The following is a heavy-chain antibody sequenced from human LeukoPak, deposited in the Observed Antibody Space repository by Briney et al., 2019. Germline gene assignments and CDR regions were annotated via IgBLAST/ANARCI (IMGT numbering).Heavy chain of an antibody. CDR3: ARGDSGYDPTSFDY. CDR1: GFTVSSNY. Sequence: GGSLRLSCAASGFTVSSNYMSWVRQAPGKGLEWVSVIYSGGSTYYADSVKGRFTNSRHNSKNTLYLQMNSLRAEDTAVYYCARGDSGYDPTSFDYWGQGTLVTVSS. D-gene: IGHD5-12*01. J-gene: IGHJ4*02. CDR2: IYSGGST. V-gene: IGHV3-53*04.